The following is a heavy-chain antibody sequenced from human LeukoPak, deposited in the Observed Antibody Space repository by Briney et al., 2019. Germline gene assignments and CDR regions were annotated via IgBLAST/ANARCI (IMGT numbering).Heavy chain of an antibody. CDR2: ISSSSSYI. V-gene: IGHV3-21*01. CDR1: GFTFSSYS. CDR3: ARDQGDYVWGSYRYIGY. D-gene: IGHD3-16*02. J-gene: IGHJ4*02. Sequence: GGSLRLSCAASGFTFSSYSMNWVRQAPGKGLEWVSSISSSSSYIYYADSVKGRFTISRDDAKNSLYLQMNSLRAEDTAVYYCARDQGDYVWGSYRYIGYWGQGTLVTVSS.